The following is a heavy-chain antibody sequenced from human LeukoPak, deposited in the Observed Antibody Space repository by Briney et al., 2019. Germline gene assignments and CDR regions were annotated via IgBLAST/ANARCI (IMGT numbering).Heavy chain of an antibody. V-gene: IGHV4-4*07. J-gene: IGHJ4*02. CDR1: GGSISSYY. D-gene: IGHD4-17*01. Sequence: PSETLSLTCTVSGGSISSYYWSWIRQPAGKGLEWIGRIYTSGSTTYNPSLKSRVTISVDTSKNQFSLKLSSVTAADTAVYYCAREGIYGDYRHWGQGTLVTVSS. CDR2: IYTSGST. CDR3: AREGIYGDYRH.